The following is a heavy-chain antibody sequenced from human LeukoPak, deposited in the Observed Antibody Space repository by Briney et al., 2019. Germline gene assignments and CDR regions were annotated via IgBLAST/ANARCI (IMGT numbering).Heavy chain of an antibody. Sequence: SETLSLTCTVSGGSISSGSYYWSWIRQPAGKGLEWIGRIYTSGSTNYNPSLKSRVTISVDTSKNQFSLKLSSVTAADTAVYYCARVSGSYYRGAQYYFDYWGQGTLVTVSS. CDR1: GGSISSGSYY. V-gene: IGHV4-61*02. CDR2: IYTSGST. CDR3: ARVSGSYYRGAQYYFDY. J-gene: IGHJ4*02. D-gene: IGHD3-10*01.